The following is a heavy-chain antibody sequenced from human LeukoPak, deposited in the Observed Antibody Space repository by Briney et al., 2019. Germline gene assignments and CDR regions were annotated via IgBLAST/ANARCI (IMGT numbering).Heavy chain of an antibody. CDR2: IYYSGST. Sequence: SETLSLTYTVSGGSISRSSSYYWGWIRQPPGKGLEWIGSIYYSGSTYYNPSLKSRVTISVDTSKNQFSLKLSSVTAADTAVYYCARLRSGYHDYWGQGTLVTVSS. CDR1: GGSISRSSSYY. V-gene: IGHV4-39*01. J-gene: IGHJ4*02. D-gene: IGHD3-3*01. CDR3: ARLRSGYHDY.